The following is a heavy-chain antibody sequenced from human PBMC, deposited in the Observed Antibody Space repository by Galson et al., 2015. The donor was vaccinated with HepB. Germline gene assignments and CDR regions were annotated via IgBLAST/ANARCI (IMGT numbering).Heavy chain of an antibody. J-gene: IGHJ4*02. Sequence: SVKVSCKASGYTFTTYGITWVRQAPGQGLEWMGWISTYNGNTNYAQKFQGRVTMTTDTSTSTAYMALRSLRSDDTAVYYCARTPYYDFWSNLPKNLDYWGQGALVTVSS. D-gene: IGHD3-3*01. V-gene: IGHV1-18*01. CDR1: GYTFTTYG. CDR3: ARTPYYDFWSNLPKNLDY. CDR2: ISTYNGNT.